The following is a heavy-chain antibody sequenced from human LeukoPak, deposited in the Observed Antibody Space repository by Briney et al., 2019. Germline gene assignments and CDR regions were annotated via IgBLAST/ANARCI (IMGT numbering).Heavy chain of an antibody. CDR1: GYTLTELS. V-gene: IGHV1-24*01. Sequence: EASVKVSCKVSGYTLTELSMHWVRQAPGRGLKRMGGFDPEDGETIYAQKFQGRVTMTEDTSTDTAYMELSSLRSEDTAVYYCATALLLDTAMVDFDYWGQGTLVTVSS. D-gene: IGHD5-18*01. CDR2: FDPEDGET. J-gene: IGHJ4*02. CDR3: ATALLLDTAMVDFDY.